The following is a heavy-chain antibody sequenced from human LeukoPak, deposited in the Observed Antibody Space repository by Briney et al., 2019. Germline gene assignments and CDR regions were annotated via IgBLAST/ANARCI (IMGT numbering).Heavy chain of an antibody. CDR3: ASQAYXXGSGKSDY. V-gene: IGHV4-4*07. D-gene: IGHD3-10*01. CDR1: GGSISSYY. CDR2: IYTSGST. Sequence: SETLSLTCTVSGGSISSYYWSWIRQPAGKGLEWIGRIYTSGSTNYNPSLKSRVTMSVDTSKNQFSLKLSSVTAADTAVYYCASQAYXXGSGKSDYWGQGTLVTV. J-gene: IGHJ4*02.